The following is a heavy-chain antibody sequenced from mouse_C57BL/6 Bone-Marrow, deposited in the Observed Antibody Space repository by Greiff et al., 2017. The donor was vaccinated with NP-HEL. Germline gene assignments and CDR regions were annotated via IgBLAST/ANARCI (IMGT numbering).Heavy chain of an antibody. J-gene: IGHJ4*01. CDR3: ARDYEYYAMDY. CDR1: GFTFSDYY. D-gene: IGHD1-1*01. V-gene: IGHV5-16*01. CDR2: INYDGSST. Sequence: EVQLVESEGGLVQPGRSMKLSCTASGFTFSDYYMAWVRQVPEKGLEWVANINYDGSSTYYLDSLKSRFIISRDNAKNILYLQMSSLKSEDTATYYCARDYEYYAMDYWGQGTSVTVSS.